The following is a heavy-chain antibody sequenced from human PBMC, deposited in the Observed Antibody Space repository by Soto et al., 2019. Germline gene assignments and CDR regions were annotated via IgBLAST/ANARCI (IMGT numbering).Heavy chain of an antibody. Sequence: SLKVSCKASGGTFSSYAIGWVRQAPGQGLEWMGGIIPIFATANYAQKFQGRVTITADESTSTAYMELSSLRSEDTAVYYCARSPYSSSGYYYYYGMDVWGQGTTVTVSS. CDR3: ARSPYSSSGYYYYYGMDV. J-gene: IGHJ6*02. D-gene: IGHD6-6*01. V-gene: IGHV1-69*13. CDR2: IIPIFATA. CDR1: GGTFSSYA.